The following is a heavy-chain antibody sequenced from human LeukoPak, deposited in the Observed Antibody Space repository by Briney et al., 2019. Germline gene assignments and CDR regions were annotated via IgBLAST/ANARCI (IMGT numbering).Heavy chain of an antibody. D-gene: IGHD3-16*01. V-gene: IGHV5-51*01. CDR2: FYPGDSDT. J-gene: IGHJ6*02. CDR1: GYSLTSYW. Sequence: GESLKISCKGSGYSLTSYWIGWVRQIPGKGLEWMGIFYPGDSDTRYSPSFQGQVTISADKSISTAYLQWSSLKASDTAMYYCASVPMGPYYYYGMDVWGQGTTVTVSS. CDR3: ASVPMGPYYYYGMDV.